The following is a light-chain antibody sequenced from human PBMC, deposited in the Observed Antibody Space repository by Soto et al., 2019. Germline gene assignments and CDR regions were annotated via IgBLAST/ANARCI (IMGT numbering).Light chain of an antibody. V-gene: IGKV1-39*01. Sequence: DIQMTQSPSALSASLGDRVTISCRASQSISSYLNWYQQKPGKAPKLLIYAASSLQSGVPSRFSGSGSGADFTLSISSLQPEDFATYYCQQLNSYPITFGQGTRLEIK. CDR2: AAS. CDR3: QQLNSYPIT. J-gene: IGKJ5*01. CDR1: QSISSY.